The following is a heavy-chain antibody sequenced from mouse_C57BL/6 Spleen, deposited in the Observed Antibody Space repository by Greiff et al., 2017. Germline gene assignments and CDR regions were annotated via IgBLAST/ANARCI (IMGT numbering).Heavy chain of an antibody. CDR2: INPNYGTT. V-gene: IGHV1-39*01. Sequence: EVKVVESGPELVKPGASVKISCKASGYSFTDYNMNWVKQSNGKSLEWIGVINPNYGTTSYNQKFKGKATLTVDQSSSTAYMQLNSLTSEDSAVYYCAYYGSLCYAMDYWGQGTSVTVSS. J-gene: IGHJ4*01. D-gene: IGHD1-1*01. CDR3: AYYGSLCYAMDY. CDR1: GYSFTDYN.